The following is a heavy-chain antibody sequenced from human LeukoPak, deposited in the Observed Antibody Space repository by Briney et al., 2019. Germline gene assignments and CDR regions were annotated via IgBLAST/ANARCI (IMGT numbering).Heavy chain of an antibody. CDR3: ARDRSGWGGGPDY. J-gene: IGHJ4*02. Sequence: GGSLRLSCAASGLTFDDYGMSWVRQAPAKGLEWVSGLNWNGGSTGYADSVKGRFTISRDNAKNSLYLQMNSLRAEDTALYYCARDRSGWGGGPDYWGQGTLVTVSS. D-gene: IGHD6-19*01. CDR2: LNWNGGST. CDR1: GLTFDDYG. V-gene: IGHV3-20*04.